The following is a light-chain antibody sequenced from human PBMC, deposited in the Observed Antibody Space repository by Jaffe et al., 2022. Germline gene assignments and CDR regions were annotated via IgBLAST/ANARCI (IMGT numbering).Light chain of an antibody. CDR3: GTWDSSLSAWV. Sequence: QSVLTQPPSVSAAPGQKVTISCSGSSSNIGHNYVSWYQHLPGTAPNLLIYENNKRPSGIPDRFSGSKSGTSATLGITGLQTGDEADYYCGTWDSSLSAWVFGGGTKLTVL. J-gene: IGLJ3*02. CDR1: SSNIGHNY. V-gene: IGLV1-51*02. CDR2: ENN.